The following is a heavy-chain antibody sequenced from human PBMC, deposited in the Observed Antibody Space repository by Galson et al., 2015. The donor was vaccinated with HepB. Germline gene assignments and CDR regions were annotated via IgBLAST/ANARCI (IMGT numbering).Heavy chain of an antibody. CDR2: ISISSSTI. CDR1: GFTFSSSI. V-gene: IGHV3-48*02. D-gene: IGHD5-18*01. J-gene: IGHJ4*02. Sequence: SLRLSCAASGFTFSSSIMNWVRQAPGKGLEWVSYISISSSTIYYADSVKGRFTISRDNAKNSQYLQMNSLRDDDTAVYYCATVRGYSYGYDYWGQGTLVTVSS. CDR3: ATVRGYSYGYDY.